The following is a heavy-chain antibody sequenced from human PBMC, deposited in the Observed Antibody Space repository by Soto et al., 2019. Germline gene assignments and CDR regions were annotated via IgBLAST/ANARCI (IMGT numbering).Heavy chain of an antibody. V-gene: IGHV1-18*01. Sequence: QVQLVQSGAEVKKPGASVKVSCKASGYTFTSYGISWVRQAPGQGLEGMGWINVYNGNTNYAQKLQGRVTMTTDTSTSTAYLDLRSVRSDDTAVYFCARDTSRGEYDYWGQGTLVTVSS. D-gene: IGHD3-10*01. CDR2: INVYNGNT. CDR1: GYTFTSYG. CDR3: ARDTSRGEYDY. J-gene: IGHJ4*02.